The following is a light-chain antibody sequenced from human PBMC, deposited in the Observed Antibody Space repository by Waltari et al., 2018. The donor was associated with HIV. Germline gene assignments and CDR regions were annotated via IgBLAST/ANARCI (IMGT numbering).Light chain of an antibody. CDR1: QNVIYC. CDR3: QQTFSPPRT. V-gene: IGKV1-39*01. J-gene: IGKJ3*01. CDR2: GAS. Sequence: DINMTQSPSSLSASVGDRVTISCRTSQNVIYCLNWYHQRPGKAPTLLIFGASTVQDGVSSRFSGSGSGTDFTLSIAGLQPEDIGTYYCQQTFSPPRTFGPGT.